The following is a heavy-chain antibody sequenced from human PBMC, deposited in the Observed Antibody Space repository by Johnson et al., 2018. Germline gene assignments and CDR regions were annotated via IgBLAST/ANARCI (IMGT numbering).Heavy chain of an antibody. CDR1: GFTVSSNY. V-gene: IGHV3-66*01. CDR2: MYSGGST. J-gene: IGHJ6*02. CDR3: ARAYSHLYYYYGMDV. D-gene: IGHD5-18*01. Sequence: VQLVQSGGGLVEPGGSMSLWCAASGFTVSSNYMSWVRQAPGKGLEWVSVMYSGGSTHYADSVKGRFTISRDNAKNSLYRQMNSLRAEDTAVYYCARAYSHLYYYYGMDVWGQGTTVTVSS.